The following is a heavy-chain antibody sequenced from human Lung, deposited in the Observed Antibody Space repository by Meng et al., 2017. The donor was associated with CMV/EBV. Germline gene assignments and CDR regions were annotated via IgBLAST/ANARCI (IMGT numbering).Heavy chain of an antibody. Sequence: GESXKISCEASGFTFRSYNMNWVRQAPGKGLEWVSYISFSSSIIHYADYVKGRFTISRDNARDSLYLQMNSLRAEDTAVYFCAGYTSSSSGMGVWGQGTTVPSP. CDR2: ISFSSSII. CDR1: GFTFRSYN. J-gene: IGHJ6*02. V-gene: IGHV3-48*04. D-gene: IGHD3-16*02. CDR3: AGYTSSSSGMGV.